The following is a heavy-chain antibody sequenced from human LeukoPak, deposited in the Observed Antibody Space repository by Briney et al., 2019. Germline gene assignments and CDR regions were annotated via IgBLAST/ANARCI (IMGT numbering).Heavy chain of an antibody. V-gene: IGHV3-74*01. Sequence: PGGSLRLSCAASGFTFSRYWMHWVRQAPGKGLVWVSRISSDGSSTTYADSVKGRFTISRDNAKNTLYLQMNNLRAEDTAVYYCARDLSSGYYPELFDYWGQGTLVTVSS. CDR1: GFTFSRYW. D-gene: IGHD3-22*01. J-gene: IGHJ4*02. CDR2: ISSDGSST. CDR3: ARDLSSGYYPELFDY.